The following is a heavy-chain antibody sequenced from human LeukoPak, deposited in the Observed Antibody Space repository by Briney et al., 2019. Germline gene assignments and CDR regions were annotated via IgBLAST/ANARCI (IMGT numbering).Heavy chain of an antibody. V-gene: IGHV1-2*02. CDR2: IDPNSGDT. Sequence: GASVKVSCKASGYIFTGYYLHWVRQAPGQGLEWLGWIDPNSGDTDFAQNFQGRVTLTSDTSITTAYMELRSLRSDDTAVYYCAKNDGNYDASWGQGSLVIVSS. D-gene: IGHD3-3*01. CDR1: GYIFTGYY. J-gene: IGHJ5*02. CDR3: AKNDGNYDAS.